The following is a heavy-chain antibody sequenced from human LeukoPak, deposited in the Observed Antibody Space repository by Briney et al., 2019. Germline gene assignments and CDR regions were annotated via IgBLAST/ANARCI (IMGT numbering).Heavy chain of an antibody. D-gene: IGHD6-13*01. CDR3: AREGSSSWYVDY. V-gene: IGHV3-11*01. CDR2: SSGSSI. CDR1: GFTFSDYY. J-gene: IGHJ4*02. Sequence: GGSLRLSCAASGFTFSDYYMSWIRQAPGKGLEWVSYSSGSSIYYADFVKGRFTTSRDNAKNSLYLQMNSLRAEDTAVYYCAREGSSSWYVDYWGQGTLVTVSS.